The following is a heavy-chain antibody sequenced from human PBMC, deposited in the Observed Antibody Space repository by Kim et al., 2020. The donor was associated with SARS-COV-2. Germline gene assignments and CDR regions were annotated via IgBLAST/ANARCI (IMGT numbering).Heavy chain of an antibody. CDR1: GDSVSSNSAA. Sequence: SQTLSLTCAISGDSVSSNSAAWPWIRQSPSRGLEWLGRTYYRSKWYNDYAVSVKSRITINPDTSKNQFSLQLNSVTPEDTAVYYCAREDRGYSYGWRLGWFDPWGQGTLVTVSS. CDR3: AREDRGYSYGWRLGWFDP. CDR2: TYYRSKWYN. J-gene: IGHJ5*02. D-gene: IGHD5-18*01. V-gene: IGHV6-1*01.